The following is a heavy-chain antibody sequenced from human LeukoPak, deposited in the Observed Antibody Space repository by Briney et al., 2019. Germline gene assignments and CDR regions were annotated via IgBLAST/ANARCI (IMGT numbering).Heavy chain of an antibody. CDR1: GFTFSNYA. D-gene: IGHD6-13*01. V-gene: IGHV3-74*01. J-gene: IGHJ4*02. Sequence: PGGSLRLSCAASGFTFSNYAMNWVRQAPGKGLVWVSRINGDGSTTSYADSVKGRFTISRDNAKNTVYLQMNSLRAEDTAVYYCARSWASSWYWFDYWGQGTLVTVSS. CDR2: INGDGSTT. CDR3: ARSWASSWYWFDY.